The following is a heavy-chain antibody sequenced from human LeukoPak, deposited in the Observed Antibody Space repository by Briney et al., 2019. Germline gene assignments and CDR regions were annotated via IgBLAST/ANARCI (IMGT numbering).Heavy chain of an antibody. CDR2: IKTSGST. V-gene: IGHV4-61*02. CDR1: GGSISSGGYY. J-gene: IGHJ3*02. Sequence: SQTLSLTCTVSGGSISSGGYYWSWIRQPAGKGLEWIGRIKTSGSTNYNPSLKSRVTMSVDTSKNQFSLKLSSVTAADTAIYYCARDEPDSSSWYGDAFDIWGQGTMVTVSS. D-gene: IGHD6-13*01. CDR3: ARDEPDSSSWYGDAFDI.